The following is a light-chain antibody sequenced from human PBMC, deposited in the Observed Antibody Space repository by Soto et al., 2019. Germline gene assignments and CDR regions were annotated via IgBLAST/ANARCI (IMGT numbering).Light chain of an antibody. V-gene: IGKV3-15*01. J-gene: IGKJ2*01. Sequence: EVVLTQSLATLSLSPGEGATLSCRASQSIGNYLAWYQQKPGQAPRLLIYGASTTATGIPGRFSGSGSGREFTLTISSLQSEDFAVYYCQQYNNWPRTFGQGTKLEIK. CDR3: QQYNNWPRT. CDR2: GAS. CDR1: QSIGNY.